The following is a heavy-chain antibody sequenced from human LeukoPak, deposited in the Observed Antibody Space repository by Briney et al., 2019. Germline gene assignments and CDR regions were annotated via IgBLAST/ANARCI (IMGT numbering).Heavy chain of an antibody. D-gene: IGHD3-10*01. V-gene: IGHV4-39*07. CDR2: IYYSGST. J-gene: IGHJ4*02. Sequence: SETLSLTCTVSGGSISSSSYYWGWIRQPPGKGLEWIGSIYYSGSTYYNPSLKSRVTISVDTSKNQFSLKLSSVTAADTAVYYCARVQGEGLGILWFGELKDFDYWGQGTLVTVSS. CDR3: ARVQGEGLGILWFGELKDFDY. CDR1: GGSISSSSYY.